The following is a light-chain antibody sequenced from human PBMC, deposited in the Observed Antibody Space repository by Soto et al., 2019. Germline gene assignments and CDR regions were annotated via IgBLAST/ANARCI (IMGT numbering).Light chain of an antibody. J-gene: IGLJ3*02. Sequence: QSALTQPPSASGSPGQSVTISCTGTRSNVGGWNYVSWYQQHPGKVPKLLIFEVTRRPSGVPDRFSGSKSGNTAYLTVSGLRTEDEAHYYCCSYDVSNVVLFGGGTKLTVL. CDR1: RSNVGGWNY. CDR2: EVT. V-gene: IGLV2-8*01. CDR3: CSYDVSNVVL.